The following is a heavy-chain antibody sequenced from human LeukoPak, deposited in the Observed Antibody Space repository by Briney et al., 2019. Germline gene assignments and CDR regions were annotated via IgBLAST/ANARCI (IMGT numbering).Heavy chain of an antibody. CDR3: ARKGCSSTSCGFDP. D-gene: IGHD2-2*01. CDR2: IYWNDDK. J-gene: IGHJ5*02. CDR1: GFSLSTSGVG. Sequence: SGPTLVNPTETLTLTCTVSGFSLSTSGVGVGWIRQPPGKALEWLALIYWNDDKRYSPSLKSRLTITKDTSKNQVVLTMTNMDPVDTATYYCARKGCSSTSCGFDPWGQGTLVTVPS. V-gene: IGHV2-5*01.